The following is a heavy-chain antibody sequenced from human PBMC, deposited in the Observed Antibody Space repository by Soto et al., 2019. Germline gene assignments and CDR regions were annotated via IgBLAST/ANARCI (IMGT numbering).Heavy chain of an antibody. CDR2: ISAYNGNT. CDR1: GYTFTSYG. V-gene: IGHV1-18*01. Sequence: ASVKVSCKASGYTFTSYGISWVRQAPGQGLEWMGWISAYNGNTNYAQKFQGRVTMTTDTSTSTAYMELRSLGSDDTAVYYCGRGGWGEFVYRFPYGGRETLFTVSS. CDR3: GRGGWGEFVYRFPY. J-gene: IGHJ4*02. D-gene: IGHD3-16*01.